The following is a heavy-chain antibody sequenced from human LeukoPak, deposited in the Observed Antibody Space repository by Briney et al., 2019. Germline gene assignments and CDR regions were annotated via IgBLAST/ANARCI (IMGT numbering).Heavy chain of an antibody. J-gene: IGHJ6*03. Sequence: GASVKVPCKASGYTFTGYYMHWVRQAPGQGLEWMGRINPNSGGTNYAQKLQGRVTMTTDTSTSTAYMELRSLRSDDTAVYYCARESDGGYSYDYSYYYYMDVWGKGTTVTVSS. V-gene: IGHV1-2*06. D-gene: IGHD5-18*01. CDR2: INPNSGGT. CDR1: GYTFTGYY. CDR3: ARESDGGYSYDYSYYYYMDV.